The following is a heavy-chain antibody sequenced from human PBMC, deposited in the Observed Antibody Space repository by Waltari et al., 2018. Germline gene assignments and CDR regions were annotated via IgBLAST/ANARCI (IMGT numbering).Heavy chain of an antibody. Sequence: QVQLQASGPGLVKPSESLSLTCAVSGYSIRNGYYSGWIGQPPGKGLSWIGSMYHGGSTYYNPTRNSRVTVTLDTSKNQFSRKLTYVTAADTAVYFWAGLNSTVPHPGGDYHYYGMDVWGQGTTVTVAS. CDR1: GYSIRNGYY. CDR3: AGLNSTVPHPGGDYHYYGMDV. J-gene: IGHJ6*02. D-gene: IGHD1-20*01. CDR2: MYHGGST. V-gene: IGHV4-38-2*01.